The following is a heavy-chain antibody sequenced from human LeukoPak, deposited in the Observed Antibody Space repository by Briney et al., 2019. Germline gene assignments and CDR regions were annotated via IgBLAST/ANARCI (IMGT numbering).Heavy chain of an antibody. D-gene: IGHD6-19*01. Sequence: SETLSLTCAVYGGSFSGYYWSWIRQPPGKGLEWIGEINHSGSTNYNPSLKSRVTISVDTSKNQFPLKLSSVTAADTAVYYCARGWYSSGWLHKPRLFDYWGQGTLVTVSS. CDR3: ARGWYSSGWLHKPRLFDY. J-gene: IGHJ4*02. CDR2: INHSGST. V-gene: IGHV4-34*01. CDR1: GGSFSGYY.